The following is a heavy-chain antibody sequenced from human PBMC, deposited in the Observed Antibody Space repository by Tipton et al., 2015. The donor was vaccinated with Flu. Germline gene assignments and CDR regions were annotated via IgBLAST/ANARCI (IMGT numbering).Heavy chain of an antibody. D-gene: IGHD4-11*01. V-gene: IGHV4-39*02. CDR2: VHQTGNT. CDR1: GGSISRGSYY. CDR3: ARRDYSNYVSEPKNWFDP. Sequence: LRLSCTVSGGSISRGSYYYNWIRQPPGKGLEWIGNVHQTGNTYYNPSLTSRVTITVDRPKNHFSLRLTSVTAADTAVYYCARRDYSNYVSEPKNWFDPWGQGTLVTVSS. J-gene: IGHJ5*02.